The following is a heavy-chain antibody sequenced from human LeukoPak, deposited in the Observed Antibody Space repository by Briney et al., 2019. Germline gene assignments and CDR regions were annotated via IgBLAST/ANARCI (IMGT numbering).Heavy chain of an antibody. CDR1: GFTVSSNS. J-gene: IGHJ4*02. V-gene: IGHV3-48*04. Sequence: GGSLRLSCTVSGFTVSSNSMSWVRQAPGKGLEWVSYISSSGSTIYYADSVKGRFTISRDNAKNSLYLQMNSLRAEDTAVYYCARDRDVDTAMVSTYWGQGTLVTVSS. CDR2: ISSSGSTI. CDR3: ARDRDVDTAMVSTY. D-gene: IGHD5-18*01.